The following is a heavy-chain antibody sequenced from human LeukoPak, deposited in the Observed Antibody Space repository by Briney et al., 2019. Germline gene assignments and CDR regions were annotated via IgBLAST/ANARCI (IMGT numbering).Heavy chain of an antibody. V-gene: IGHV4-34*01. CDR1: GGSFSGYY. CDR3: ARFLGYCSSTSCYDAFDI. CDR2: INHSGST. J-gene: IGHJ3*02. Sequence: SETLSLTCAVYGGSFSGYYWSWIRQPPGKGLEWIGEINHSGSTNYNPSLKSRVTISVDTSKNQFSLKLSSVTAADTAVYYCARFLGYCSSTSCYDAFDIWGRGTMVTVSS. D-gene: IGHD2-2*01.